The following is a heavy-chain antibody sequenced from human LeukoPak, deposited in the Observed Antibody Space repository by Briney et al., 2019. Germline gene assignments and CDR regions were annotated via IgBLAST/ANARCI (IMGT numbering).Heavy chain of an antibody. CDR1: GGTFSSYA. CDR3: ARDINYYYDSSGYNDYFDY. V-gene: IGHV1-18*01. D-gene: IGHD3-22*01. CDR2: ISAYNGNT. J-gene: IGHJ4*02. Sequence: ASVKVSCKASGGTFSSYAISWVRQAPGQGLEWMGWISAYNGNTKYAQRLQGRVTMTTDTSTSTAYMELRSLRSDDTAVYYCARDINYYYDSSGYNDYFDYWGQGTLVTVSS.